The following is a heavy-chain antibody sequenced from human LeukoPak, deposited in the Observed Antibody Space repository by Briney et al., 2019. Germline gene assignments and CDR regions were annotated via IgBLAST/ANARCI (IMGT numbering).Heavy chain of an antibody. CDR2: INHGEST. CDR1: GGSFSGYY. J-gene: IGHJ6*02. D-gene: IGHD3-22*01. CDR3: ARGRTYYYDTGGYYPSIYYGMDV. V-gene: IGHV4-34*01. Sequence: PSETLSLTCAVSGGSFSGYYWYWIRQPPGKGLEWIGEINHGESTNYNPSLKSRATLSVDTSKNQFSLKLTSVTAADTAVYYCARGRTYYYDTGGYYPSIYYGMDVWGQGTTVIVSS.